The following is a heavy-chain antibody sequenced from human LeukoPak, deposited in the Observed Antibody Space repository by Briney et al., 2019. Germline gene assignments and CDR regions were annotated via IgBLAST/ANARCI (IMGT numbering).Heavy chain of an antibody. CDR1: GFPFISYA. J-gene: IGHJ4*02. V-gene: IGHV3-23*01. CDR2: ISPTTGTT. CDR3: ARGRRVDY. Sequence: PGGSLRLSCAASGFPFISYAMSWIRKAPGEGLEWLSAISPTTGTTFYADSVKGRFTISRDNAKNSLYLQMSSLRAEDTAVYYCARGRRVDYWGQGTLVTVSS.